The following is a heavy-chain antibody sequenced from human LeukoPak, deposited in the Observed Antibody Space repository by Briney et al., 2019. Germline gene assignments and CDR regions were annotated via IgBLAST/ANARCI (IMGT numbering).Heavy chain of an antibody. Sequence: ASVKVSCKASGYTFTGYYMHWVRQAPGQGLEWMGWINPNSGGTNYAQKFQGRVTMTRDTSISTAYMELSRLRSDDTAVYYCAREEEVRGVLYYYYMDVWGKGTTVTVSS. V-gene: IGHV1-2*02. J-gene: IGHJ6*03. CDR2: INPNSGGT. CDR3: AREEEVRGVLYYYYMDV. D-gene: IGHD3-10*01. CDR1: GYTFTGYY.